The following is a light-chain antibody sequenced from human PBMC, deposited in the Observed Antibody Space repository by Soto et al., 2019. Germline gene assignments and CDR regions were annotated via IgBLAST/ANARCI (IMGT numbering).Light chain of an antibody. Sequence: EIVMTQSPATLSVSPLEGATVSFRASQSVSSNLTWYQQKPGQAPRLLIYGASTRATGVPARFSGSGSGTDFTLTISSLQAEDVAIYYCQQFYSTPAITFGQGTRLEIK. CDR2: GAS. CDR1: QSVSSN. J-gene: IGKJ5*01. V-gene: IGKV3-15*01. CDR3: QQFYSTPAIT.